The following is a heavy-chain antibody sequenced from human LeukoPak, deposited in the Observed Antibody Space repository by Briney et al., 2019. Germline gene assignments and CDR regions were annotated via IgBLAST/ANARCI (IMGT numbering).Heavy chain of an antibody. J-gene: IGHJ6*02. Sequence: SETLSLTCTVSGGSISSGGYYWSWIRQHPGKGLEWIGYIYYSGSTYYNPSLKSRVTISVDTSKNQFSLKLSSVTAADTAVYYCARDSPGSGSYYYYGMDVWGQGTTVTVSS. D-gene: IGHD3-10*01. CDR1: GGSISSGGYY. V-gene: IGHV4-31*03. CDR3: ARDSPGSGSYYYYGMDV. CDR2: IYYSGST.